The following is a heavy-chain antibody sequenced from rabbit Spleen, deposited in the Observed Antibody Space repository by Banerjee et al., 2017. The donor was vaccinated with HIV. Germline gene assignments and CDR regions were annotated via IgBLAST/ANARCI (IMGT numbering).Heavy chain of an antibody. V-gene: IGHV1S40*01. Sequence: QSLEESGGDLVQPEGSLTLTCTASGFSFSSSYYMCWVRQAPGKGLEYIACIYTGSSDNTYYASWVNGRFTISSHNAQNTLYLQLNSLTAADTATYFCVRGASSSGFYSLWGPGTLVTVS. CDR1: GFSFSSSYY. CDR2: IYTGSSDNT. CDR3: VRGASSSGFYSL. J-gene: IGHJ6*01. D-gene: IGHD1-1*01.